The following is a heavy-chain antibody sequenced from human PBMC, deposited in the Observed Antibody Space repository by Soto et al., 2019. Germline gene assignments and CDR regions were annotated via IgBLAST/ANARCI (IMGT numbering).Heavy chain of an antibody. D-gene: IGHD6-6*01. CDR3: ARVSSFSPYGMDV. CDR1: GGSISSGGYY. V-gene: IGHV4-31*03. CDR2: IYYSGST. J-gene: IGHJ6*02. Sequence: TSETLSLTCTVSGGSISSGGYYWSWIRQHPGKGLEWIGYIYYSGSTYYNPSLKSRVTISVDTSKNQFSLELSSVTAADTAVYYCARVSSFSPYGMDVWGQGTTVTSP.